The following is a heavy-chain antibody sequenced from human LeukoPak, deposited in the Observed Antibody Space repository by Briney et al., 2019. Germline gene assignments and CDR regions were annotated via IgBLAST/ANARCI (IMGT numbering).Heavy chain of an antibody. Sequence: GGSLRLSCAASGFTFDDYAMHWVRQAPGKGLEWVSGISWNSGSIGYADSVKGRFTISRDNAKNSLYLQMNSLRAEDTALYYCARHDCGGKGGAFDIWGQGTMVTVSS. V-gene: IGHV3-9*01. CDR1: GFTFDDYA. J-gene: IGHJ3*02. D-gene: IGHD4-23*01. CDR3: ARHDCGGKGGAFDI. CDR2: ISWNSGSI.